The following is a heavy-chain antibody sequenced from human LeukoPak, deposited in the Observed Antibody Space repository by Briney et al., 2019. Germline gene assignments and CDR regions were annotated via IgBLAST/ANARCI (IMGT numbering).Heavy chain of an antibody. CDR2: ISSSSSTI. CDR1: GFTFSSYE. J-gene: IGHJ4*02. CDR3: ARSLVGYSGYGDDNFDY. V-gene: IGHV3-48*03. D-gene: IGHD5-12*01. Sequence: QPGGSLRLSCAASGFTFSSYEMNWVRQAPGKGLEWVSYISSSSSTIYYADSVKGRFTISRDNAKNSLYLQMNSLRAEDTAVYYCARSLVGYSGYGDDNFDYWGQGTLVTVSS.